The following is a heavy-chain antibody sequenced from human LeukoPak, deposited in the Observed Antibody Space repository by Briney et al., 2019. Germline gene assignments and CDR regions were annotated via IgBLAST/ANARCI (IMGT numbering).Heavy chain of an antibody. V-gene: IGHV1-69*13. CDR2: IIPIFGTA. D-gene: IGHD3-22*01. CDR3: ARDLGVDSSGYYYVGFHYYGMDV. Sequence: ASVKVSCKASGYPFTGYYLHWIRQAPGQGLEWMGGIIPIFGTANYAQKFQGRVTITADESTSTAYMELSSLRSEDTAVYYCARDLGVDSSGYYYVGFHYYGMDVWGQGTTVTVSS. J-gene: IGHJ6*02. CDR1: GYPFTGYY.